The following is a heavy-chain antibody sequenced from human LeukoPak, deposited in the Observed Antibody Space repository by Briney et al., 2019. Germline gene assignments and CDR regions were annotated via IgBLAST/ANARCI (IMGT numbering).Heavy chain of an antibody. J-gene: IGHJ4*02. CDR1: GGFINDYY. Sequence: SETLSLTCSVSGGFINDYYWSWIRQPPGKGLEWIGYIHYSGATNYNPSLKSRVIMSVDTSRNQFSLNLYSVTAADTAMYYCARHSSGWHLDFWGQGTLVTVSS. V-gene: IGHV4-59*01. D-gene: IGHD6-19*01. CDR2: IHYSGAT. CDR3: ARHSSGWHLDF.